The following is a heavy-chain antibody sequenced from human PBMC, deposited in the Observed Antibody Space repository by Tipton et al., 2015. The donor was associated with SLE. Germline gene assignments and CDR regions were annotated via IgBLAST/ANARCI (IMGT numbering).Heavy chain of an antibody. CDR2: IYSGGST. V-gene: IGHV3-53*05. CDR3: ARVGYCSGGSCLYWYFDL. Sequence: SLRLSCAASGFTVSSNYMSWVRQAPGKGLEWVSVIYSGGSTYYADSVKGRFTISRDNSKNTLYLQMNSLRAEDTAVYYCARVGYCSGGSCLYWYFDLWGRGTLATVSS. D-gene: IGHD2-15*01. J-gene: IGHJ2*01. CDR1: GFTVSSNY.